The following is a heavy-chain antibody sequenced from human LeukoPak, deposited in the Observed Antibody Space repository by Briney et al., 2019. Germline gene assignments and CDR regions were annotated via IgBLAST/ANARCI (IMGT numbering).Heavy chain of an antibody. CDR2: IYYGGST. CDR3: ARRCNYLVYYFDY. CDR1: GGSISSSSYY. D-gene: IGHD1-7*01. J-gene: IGHJ4*02. V-gene: IGHV4-39*01. Sequence: SETLSLTCTVSGGSISSSSYYWGWIRQPPGKGLEWIGSIYYGGSTYYNPSLKSRVTISVDTSKNQFSLKLSSVTAADTAVYYCARRCNYLVYYFDYWGQGTLVTVSS.